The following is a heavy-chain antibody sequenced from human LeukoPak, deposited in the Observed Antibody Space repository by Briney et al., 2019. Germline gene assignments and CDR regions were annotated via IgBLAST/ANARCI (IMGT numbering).Heavy chain of an antibody. V-gene: IGHV3-30*18. CDR2: ISYDGNHK. CDR3: AKGYDYRSGAGSFDY. D-gene: IGHD4-11*01. Sequence: GGSLRLSCAASGFTVSSNYMSWVRQAPGKGLEWVAVISYDGNHKYYADSVKGRFTISRDNSKNTLYLQMNGLRADDTAVYYCAKGYDYRSGAGSFDYWGQGTLVTVSS. J-gene: IGHJ4*02. CDR1: GFTVSSNY.